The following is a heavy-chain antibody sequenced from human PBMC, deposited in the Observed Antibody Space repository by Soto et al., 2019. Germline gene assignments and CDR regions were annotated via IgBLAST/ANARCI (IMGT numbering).Heavy chain of an antibody. D-gene: IGHD3-3*01. J-gene: IGHJ6*03. CDR3: ARHLSFWSGYPPDYMDV. CDR2: IYHSASI. V-gene: IGHV4-59*08. CDR1: DGSISSYY. Sequence: SETLSLTCTVSDGSISSYYWSWIRKPPGKGLEWIGYIYHSASINYNPSLKSRVTISVDTSKNQFSLKLSSVTAADTAVYYCARHLSFWSGYPPDYMDVWGKGTTVTVSS.